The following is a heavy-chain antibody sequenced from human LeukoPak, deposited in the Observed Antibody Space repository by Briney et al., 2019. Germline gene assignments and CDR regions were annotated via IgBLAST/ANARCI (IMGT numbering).Heavy chain of an antibody. CDR2: IYSGGST. V-gene: IGHV3-53*01. J-gene: IGHJ3*02. D-gene: IGHD5-18*01. CDR1: GFTVSSNY. CDR3: AREVVELWQSRAFDI. Sequence: QTGGSLRLSCAASGFTVSSNYMSWVRQAPGKGLEWVSVIYSGGSTYYADSVKGRFTISRDNSKNTLYLQMNSLRAEDTAVYYCAREVVELWQSRAFDIWGQGTMVTVSS.